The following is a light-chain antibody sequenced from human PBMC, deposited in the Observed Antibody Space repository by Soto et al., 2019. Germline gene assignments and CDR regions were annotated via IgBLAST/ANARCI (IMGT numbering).Light chain of an antibody. CDR2: GAS. Sequence: DIHMTQSPSSLSASVGYRFTITCRASQSIEMHLNWYQQKPGKAPKVLISGASTLYNGVPSRFSGRGSGTDFTLTISSLQPEDVATYYCQQSLSTLLTFGGGTKVDIK. J-gene: IGKJ4*01. V-gene: IGKV1-39*01. CDR1: QSIEMH. CDR3: QQSLSTLLT.